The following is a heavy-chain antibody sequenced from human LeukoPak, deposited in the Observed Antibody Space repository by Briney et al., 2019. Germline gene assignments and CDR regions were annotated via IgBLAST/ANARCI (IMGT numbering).Heavy chain of an antibody. CDR2: ISSSSSYI. J-gene: IGHJ5*02. Sequence: GGSLRLSCAASGFTFSSYSMNWVRQAPGKGLEWVSSISSSSSYIYYADSVKGRFTISRDNAKNSLYLQMNSLRAEDTAVYYCARDSGGATHWFDPWGQGTLVNLSS. CDR3: ARDSGGATHWFDP. D-gene: IGHD1-26*01. CDR1: GFTFSSYS. V-gene: IGHV3-21*01.